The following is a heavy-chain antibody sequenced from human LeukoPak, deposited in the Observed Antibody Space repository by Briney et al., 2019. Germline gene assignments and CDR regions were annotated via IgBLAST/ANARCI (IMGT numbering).Heavy chain of an antibody. D-gene: IGHD5-24*01. Sequence: ASVKVSCKASGYTFTSYDINWVRQATGQGLEWMGWMNPNSGNTGYAQKFQGRVTMTEDTSTDTAYMELSSLRSEDTAVYYCATDDRDGYNLFDYWGQGTLVTVSS. J-gene: IGHJ4*02. V-gene: IGHV1-8*01. CDR2: MNPNSGNT. CDR3: ATDDRDGYNLFDY. CDR1: GYTFTSYD.